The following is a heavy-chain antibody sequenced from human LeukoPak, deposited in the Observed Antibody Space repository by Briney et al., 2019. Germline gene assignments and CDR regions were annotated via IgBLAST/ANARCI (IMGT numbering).Heavy chain of an antibody. Sequence: GGSLRLSCAASGFTFSSYWMSWVRQAPGKGLEWVANIKQDGSKKSYVDSVRGRFTISRDNAKNTLYLQMNSLRAEDTAVYYCARERDYYMDVWGKGTTVTVSS. V-gene: IGHV3-7*01. J-gene: IGHJ6*03. CDR3: ARERDYYMDV. CDR2: IKQDGSKK. CDR1: GFTFSSYW.